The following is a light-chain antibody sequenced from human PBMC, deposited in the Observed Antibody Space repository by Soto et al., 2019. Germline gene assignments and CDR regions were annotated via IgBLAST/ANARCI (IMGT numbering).Light chain of an antibody. J-gene: IGLJ2*01. CDR3: VLYMGSVI. V-gene: IGLV8-61*01. CDR2: STN. CDR1: SGSVSTSYY. Sequence: QTVVTQEPSFSVSPGGTVTLTCGLSSGSVSTSYYPSSYQQTPGQAPRTLIYSTNTRSSGVPDRFSGSILGNKAALTITGAQADDESDYYCVLYMGSVIFGGGTKLTVL.